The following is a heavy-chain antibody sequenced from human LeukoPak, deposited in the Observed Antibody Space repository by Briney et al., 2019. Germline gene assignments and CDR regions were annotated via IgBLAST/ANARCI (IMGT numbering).Heavy chain of an antibody. J-gene: IGHJ4*02. CDR1: GHTFTSYY. CDR3: ASGVSSGWLFDY. V-gene: IGHV1-46*01. CDR2: INPSGGST. Sequence: GASVKVSCKASGHTFTSYYMHWVRQAPGQGLEWMGIINPSGGSTSYAQKFQGRVTMTRDTSTSTVYMELSSLRSEDTAVYYCASGVSSGWLFDYWGQGTLVTVSS. D-gene: IGHD6-19*01.